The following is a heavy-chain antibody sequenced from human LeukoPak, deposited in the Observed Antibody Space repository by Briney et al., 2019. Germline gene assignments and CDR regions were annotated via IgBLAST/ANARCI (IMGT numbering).Heavy chain of an antibody. Sequence: ASVKVSCKASGYTFTSYGISWVRQAPGQGLEWMGWISAYNGNTNYAQKLQGRVTMTTDTSTSIAYMELRSLRSDDTAVYYCARDRPYSSSYLTPVYDYWGQGTLVTVSS. J-gene: IGHJ4*02. CDR1: GYTFTSYG. CDR3: ARDRPYSSSYLTPVYDY. V-gene: IGHV1-18*01. D-gene: IGHD6-6*01. CDR2: ISAYNGNT.